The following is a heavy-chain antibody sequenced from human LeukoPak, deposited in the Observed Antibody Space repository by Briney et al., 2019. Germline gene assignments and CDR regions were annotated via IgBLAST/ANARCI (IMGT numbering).Heavy chain of an antibody. Sequence: GGSLRLSCAASGFTFSSYGMHWVRQAPGKGLEWVAVISYDGSNKYYADSVKGRFTISRDNSKNTLYLQMNSLRAEDTAVYYCAKDGSSSWTRSFDYWGQGTLVTASS. CDR3: AKDGSSSWTRSFDY. V-gene: IGHV3-30*18. CDR2: ISYDGSNK. D-gene: IGHD6-13*01. CDR1: GFTFSSYG. J-gene: IGHJ4*02.